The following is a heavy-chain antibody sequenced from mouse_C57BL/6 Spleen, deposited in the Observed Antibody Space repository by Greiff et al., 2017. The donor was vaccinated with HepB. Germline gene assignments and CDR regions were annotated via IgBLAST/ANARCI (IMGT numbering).Heavy chain of an antibody. J-gene: IGHJ4*01. V-gene: IGHV1-64*01. CDR1: GYTFTSYW. Sequence: LQQPGAELVKPGASVKLSCKASGYTFTSYWMHWVKQRPGQGLEWIGMIHPNSGSTNYNEKFKSKATLTVDKSSSTAYMQLSSLTSEDAAVYYCARKNDYAMDYWGQGTTVTVSS. CDR3: ARKNDYAMDY. CDR2: IHPNSGST.